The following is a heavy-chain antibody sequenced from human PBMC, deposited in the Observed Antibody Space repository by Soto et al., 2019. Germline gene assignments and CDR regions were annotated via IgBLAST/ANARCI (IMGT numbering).Heavy chain of an antibody. Sequence: GGSLRLSCAASGFTFSSYGMHWVRQAPGKGLEWVAVIWYDGSNKYYADSVKGRFTISRDNSKNTLYLQMNSLRAEDTAVYYCARDYEWFGEFPPDYWGQGTLVTVSS. V-gene: IGHV3-33*01. CDR1: GFTFSSYG. CDR3: ARDYEWFGEFPPDY. J-gene: IGHJ4*02. CDR2: IWYDGSNK. D-gene: IGHD3-10*01.